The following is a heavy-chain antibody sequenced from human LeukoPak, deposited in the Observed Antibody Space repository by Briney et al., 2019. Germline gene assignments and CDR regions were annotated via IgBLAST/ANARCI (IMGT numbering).Heavy chain of an antibody. CDR2: ISSSSGYI. D-gene: IGHD2-15*01. V-gene: IGHV3-21*01. CDR1: GFTFSSYS. Sequence: GGSLRLSCAASGFTFSSYSMDWVRQAPGKGLEWVSSISSSSGYIYYADSVKGRFTISRDNAKNSLYLQMNSLRAEDTAVYYCARYCSGGSCFDYWGQGTLVTVSS. J-gene: IGHJ4*02. CDR3: ARYCSGGSCFDY.